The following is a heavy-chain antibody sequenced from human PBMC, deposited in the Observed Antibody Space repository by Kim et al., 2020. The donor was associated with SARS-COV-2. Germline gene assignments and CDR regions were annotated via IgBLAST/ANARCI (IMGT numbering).Heavy chain of an antibody. V-gene: IGHV3-23*01. CDR3: AKHPPVVPAAIYYFDY. Sequence: GGSLRLSCAASGFTFSSYAMSWVRQAPGKGLEWVSAISGSGGRTYYADSVKGRFTISRDNSKNTLYLQMNSLRAEDTAVYYCAKHPPVVPAAIYYFDYWGQGTLVTVSS. D-gene: IGHD2-2*02. J-gene: IGHJ4*02. CDR1: GFTFSSYA. CDR2: ISGSGGRT.